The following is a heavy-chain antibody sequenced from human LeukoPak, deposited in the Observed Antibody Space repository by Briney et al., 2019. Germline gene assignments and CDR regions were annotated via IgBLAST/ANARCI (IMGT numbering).Heavy chain of an antibody. V-gene: IGHV3-21*01. CDR3: ARVREYCSGGTCYDFDY. Sequence: PGGSLRLSCAASGFTFSSYSMNWVRQAPGKGLEWVSSITSSSSYIYYADSVKGRVTIPRDNAKNSLSLQMNSLRAEDTAVYYCARVREYCSGGTCYDFDYWGQGTLVTVSS. D-gene: IGHD2-15*01. CDR2: ITSSSSYI. CDR1: GFTFSSYS. J-gene: IGHJ4*02.